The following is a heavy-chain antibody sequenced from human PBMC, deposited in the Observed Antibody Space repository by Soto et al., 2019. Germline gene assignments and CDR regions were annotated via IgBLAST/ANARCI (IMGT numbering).Heavy chain of an antibody. CDR3: ARTYYDILTGYVHFDY. D-gene: IGHD3-9*01. CDR1: GGSVSSGSYY. Sequence: SDTLSLTWTVSGGSVSSGSYYWSWIRQPPGKGLEWIGYIYYSGSTNYNPSLKSRVTISVDTSKNQFSLKLSSVTAADTAVYYCARTYYDILTGYVHFDYWGQGTLVTVSS. CDR2: IYYSGST. V-gene: IGHV4-61*01. J-gene: IGHJ4*02.